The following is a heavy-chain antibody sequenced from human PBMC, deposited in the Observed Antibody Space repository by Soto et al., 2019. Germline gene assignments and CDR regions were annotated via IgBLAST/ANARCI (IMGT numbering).Heavy chain of an antibody. CDR1: GYTFTNYA. J-gene: IGHJ3*02. V-gene: IGHV1-3*01. CDR3: ARGADCSSTSCYGVDVSDI. CDR2: INAGNANT. D-gene: IGHD2-2*01. Sequence: ASVKVSCKASGYTFTNYAIHWVRQAPGQRPEWMGWINAGNANTKYSQKLQGRVTISRDTAASTAFMELSSLRFEDTAVYYCARGADCSSTSCYGVDVSDIWG.